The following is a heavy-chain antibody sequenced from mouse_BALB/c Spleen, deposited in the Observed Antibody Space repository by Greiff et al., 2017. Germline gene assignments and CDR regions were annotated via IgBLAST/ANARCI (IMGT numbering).Heavy chain of an antibody. Sequence: QVQLKQSGPGLVQPSQSLSITCTVSGFSLTSYGVHWVRQSPGKGLEWLGVIWSGGITDYNAAFISRLSISKDNSKSQVFFKMNSLQANDTAIYYCARKKFAMDYWGQGTSVTVSS. D-gene: IGHD1-3*01. CDR2: IWSGGIT. CDR1: GFSLTSYG. CDR3: ARKKFAMDY. V-gene: IGHV2-2*02. J-gene: IGHJ4*01.